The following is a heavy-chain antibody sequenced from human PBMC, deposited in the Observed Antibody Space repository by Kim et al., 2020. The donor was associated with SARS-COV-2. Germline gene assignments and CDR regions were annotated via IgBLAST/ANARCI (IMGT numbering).Heavy chain of an antibody. J-gene: IGHJ6*02. CDR2: T. D-gene: IGHD3-3*01. V-gene: IGHV3-53*01. Sequence: TFSPGTVKGRFTISRDNTKNPLNLELNRLRAEDTAVYYCARDPLWNYGMDVWGQGTTATVSS. CDR3: ARDPLWNYGMDV.